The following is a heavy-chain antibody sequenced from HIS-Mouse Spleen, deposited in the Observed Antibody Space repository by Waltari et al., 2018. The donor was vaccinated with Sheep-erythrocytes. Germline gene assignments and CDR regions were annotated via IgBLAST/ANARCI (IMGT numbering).Heavy chain of an antibody. Sequence: QLQLQESGPGLVKPSETLSLTCTVSGGPLSSSSYYWGWHRLPPGKGLEWIGSIYYSGSTYYNPSLKSRVTISVDTSKNQFSLKLSSVTAADTAVYYCARVPPGYYDFWSGPTGPRWFDPWGQGTLVTVSS. CDR3: ARVPPGYYDFWSGPTGPRWFDP. CDR2: IYYSGST. D-gene: IGHD3-3*01. J-gene: IGHJ5*02. V-gene: IGHV4-39*07. CDR1: GGPLSSSSYY.